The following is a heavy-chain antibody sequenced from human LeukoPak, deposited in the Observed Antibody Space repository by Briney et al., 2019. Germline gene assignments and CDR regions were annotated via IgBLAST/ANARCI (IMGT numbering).Heavy chain of an antibody. V-gene: IGHV1-69*13. Sequence: ASVKVSCKASGYTFTSYGISWVRQAPGQGLEWMGGIIPIFGTANYAQKFQGRVTITADESTSTAYMELSSLRSEDTAVYYCARERHYSGYAYTIDYWGQGTLVTVSS. CDR2: IIPIFGTA. D-gene: IGHD5-12*01. J-gene: IGHJ4*02. CDR3: ARERHYSGYAYTIDY. CDR1: GYTFTSYG.